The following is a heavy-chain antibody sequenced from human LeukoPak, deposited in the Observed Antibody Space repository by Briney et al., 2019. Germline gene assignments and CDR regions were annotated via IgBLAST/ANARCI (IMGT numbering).Heavy chain of an antibody. J-gene: IGHJ4*02. CDR3: AMTTVTQTADY. CDR1: GGSISSGGYY. Sequence: SETLSLTCTVSGGSISSGGYYWSWIRQPPGKGLEWIGYIYHSGSTYYNPSLKSRVTISVDRSKNQFSLKLSSVTAADTAVYYCAMTTVTQTADYWGQGTLVTVSS. CDR2: IYHSGST. D-gene: IGHD4-17*01. V-gene: IGHV4-30-2*01.